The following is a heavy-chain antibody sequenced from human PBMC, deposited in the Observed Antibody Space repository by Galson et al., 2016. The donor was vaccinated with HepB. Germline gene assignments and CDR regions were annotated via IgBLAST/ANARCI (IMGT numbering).Heavy chain of an antibody. CDR2: TRNKVNSYTT. V-gene: IGHV3-72*01. CDR1: GFRFSEHY. J-gene: IGHJ3*02. D-gene: IGHD2/OR15-2a*01. CDR3: ARPSGKYSGGFDI. Sequence: SLRLSCAASGFRFSEHYMDWVCQAPGKGLEWVGCTRNKVNSYTTEYAASVKGRFTISRDDSKNSLYLQMNSLKTEDTALYYCARPSGKYSGGFDIWGQGKMVTVSS.